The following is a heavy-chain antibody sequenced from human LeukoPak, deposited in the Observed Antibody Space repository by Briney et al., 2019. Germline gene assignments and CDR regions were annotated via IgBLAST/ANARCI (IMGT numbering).Heavy chain of an antibody. V-gene: IGHV1-18*01. CDR1: GYTFTSYG. CDR3: ARRGRIQLWALIDY. D-gene: IGHD5-18*01. CDR2: ISAYNGNT. Sequence: ASVKVSCKASGYTFTSYGISWVRQAPGQGLEWMGWISAYNGNTNYAQKLQGRVTMTTDTSTSTAYMELSRLRSDDTAVYYCARRGRIQLWALIDYWGQGTLVTVSS. J-gene: IGHJ4*02.